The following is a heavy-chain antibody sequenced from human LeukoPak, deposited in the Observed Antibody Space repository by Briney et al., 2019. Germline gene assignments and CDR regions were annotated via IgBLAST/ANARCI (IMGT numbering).Heavy chain of an antibody. V-gene: IGHV3-48*03. CDR2: ISSSGSIK. Sequence: GGSLRLSCIASGFAFNSYEMNWVRQAPGKGLEWVSYISSSGSIKHYADSVKGRFTISRDDAKNSLYLQMNSLRAEDTAVYYCARARYTSGWETLDYWGQGTLVTVSS. D-gene: IGHD6-19*01. CDR3: ARARYTSGWETLDY. CDR1: GFAFNSYE. J-gene: IGHJ4*02.